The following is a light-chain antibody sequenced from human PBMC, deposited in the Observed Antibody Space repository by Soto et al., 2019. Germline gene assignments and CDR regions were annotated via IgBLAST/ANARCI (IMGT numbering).Light chain of an antibody. Sequence: EIVMTQSPATLSVSPGERATLSCRASQTFSSNLAWYQQKPGQAPRLLIYGASTRAPGVPARFSGSGSGTEFTLTISSLQSEDFAVYYCQQYYSWPLTFGGGTKV. CDR3: QQYYSWPLT. J-gene: IGKJ4*01. CDR1: QTFSSN. CDR2: GAS. V-gene: IGKV3-15*01.